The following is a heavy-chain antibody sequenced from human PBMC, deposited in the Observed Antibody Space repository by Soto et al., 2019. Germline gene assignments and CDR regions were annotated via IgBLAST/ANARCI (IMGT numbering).Heavy chain of an antibody. Sequence: GGSLRLSCAASGFTFSSYGMHWVRQAPGKGLEWVAVISYDGSNKYYADSVKGRFTISRDNSKNTLYLQMNGLRAEDTAVYYCATHHPGAKPDIVVVPAAMAGAFDIWGQGTMVTVSS. CDR1: GFTFSSYG. CDR2: ISYDGSNK. J-gene: IGHJ3*02. D-gene: IGHD2-2*01. V-gene: IGHV3-30*03. CDR3: ATHHPGAKPDIVVVPAAMAGAFDI.